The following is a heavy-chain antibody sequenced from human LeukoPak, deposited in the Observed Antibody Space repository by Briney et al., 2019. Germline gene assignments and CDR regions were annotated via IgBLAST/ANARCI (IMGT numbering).Heavy chain of an antibody. J-gene: IGHJ4*02. CDR2: ISSSSSTI. Sequence: QPGGSLRLSCAASGFTFSSYAMSWVRQAPGKGLEWVSYISSSSSTIYYADSVKGRFTISRDNAKNSLYLQMNSLRAEDTAVYYCATRYCSGGSCYSPSYYFDYWGQGTLVTVSS. V-gene: IGHV3-48*01. D-gene: IGHD2-15*01. CDR1: GFTFSSYA. CDR3: ATRYCSGGSCYSPSYYFDY.